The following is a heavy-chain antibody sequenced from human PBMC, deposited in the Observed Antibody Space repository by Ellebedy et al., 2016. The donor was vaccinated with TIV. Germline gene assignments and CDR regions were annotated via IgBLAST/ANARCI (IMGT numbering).Heavy chain of an antibody. J-gene: IGHJ3*02. Sequence: PGGSLRLSCAASGFTFSSYGMHWVRQAPGEGLEWVAVISYHGTNTHYADSVKGRSTISRDNSKNTLYLQMNSLRVEDTAVYYCVKGPRPLYEGDAFDIWGQGTMVTVSS. D-gene: IGHD5/OR15-5a*01. V-gene: IGHV3-30*18. CDR1: GFTFSSYG. CDR2: ISYHGTNT. CDR3: VKGPRPLYEGDAFDI.